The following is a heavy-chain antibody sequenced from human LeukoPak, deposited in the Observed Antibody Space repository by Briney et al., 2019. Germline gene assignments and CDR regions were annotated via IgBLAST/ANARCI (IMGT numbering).Heavy chain of an antibody. CDR3: AKVGERGYMYYFDY. CDR1: GFTFSSYG. J-gene: IGHJ4*02. V-gene: IGHV3-30*18. CDR2: ISYDGSNK. D-gene: IGHD3-16*01. Sequence: GGSLRLSCAASGFTFSSYGMHWVRQAPGKGLEWVAVISYDGSNKYYADSVKGRFTISRDNSKNTPYLQMNSLRAEDTAVYYCAKVGERGYMYYFDYWGQGTLVTVPS.